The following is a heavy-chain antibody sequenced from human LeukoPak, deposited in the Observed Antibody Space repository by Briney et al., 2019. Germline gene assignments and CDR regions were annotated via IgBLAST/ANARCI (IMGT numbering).Heavy chain of an antibody. D-gene: IGHD3-22*01. CDR2: INPNSGGT. V-gene: IGHV1-2*02. CDR1: GYTFTGYY. Sequence: GASVKVSCKASGYTFTGYYMHWVRQAPGQGLGWMGWINPNSGGTNYAQKFQGRVTMTRDTSISTAYMELSRLRSDDTAVYYCAREPSGHYYDSSGYYAFGYWGQGTLVTVSS. CDR3: AREPSGHYYDSSGYYAFGY. J-gene: IGHJ4*02.